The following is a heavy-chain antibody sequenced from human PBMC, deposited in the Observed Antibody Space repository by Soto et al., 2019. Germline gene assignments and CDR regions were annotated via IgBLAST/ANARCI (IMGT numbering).Heavy chain of an antibody. CDR3: ASKYYDILTGYYTVLDY. V-gene: IGHV4-30-4*01. Sequence: PSETLSLTCTVSGGSISSGDYYWSWIRQPPGKGLEWIGYIYYSGSTYYNPSLKSRVTISVDTSKNQFSLKLSSVTAADTAVYYCASKYYDILTGYYTVLDYWGQGTLVTVSS. D-gene: IGHD3-9*01. CDR2: IYYSGST. J-gene: IGHJ4*02. CDR1: GGSISSGDYY.